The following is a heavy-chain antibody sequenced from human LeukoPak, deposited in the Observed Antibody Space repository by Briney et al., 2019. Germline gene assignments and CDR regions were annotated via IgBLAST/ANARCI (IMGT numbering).Heavy chain of an antibody. CDR1: GGSFSGYY. D-gene: IGHD1-26*01. CDR3: ARRGSHYYMDV. CDR2: INHSGST. V-gene: IGHV4-34*01. J-gene: IGHJ6*03. Sequence: SETLSLICAVYGGSFSGYYWSWIRQPPGKGLEWIGEINHSGSTNYNPSLKSRVTISVDTSKNQFSLKLSSVTAADTAVYYCARRGSHYYMDVWGKGTTVTVSS.